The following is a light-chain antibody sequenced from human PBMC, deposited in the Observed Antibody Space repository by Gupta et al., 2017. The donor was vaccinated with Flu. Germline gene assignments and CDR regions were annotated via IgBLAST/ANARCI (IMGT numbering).Light chain of an antibody. V-gene: IGKV3-11*01. CDR2: DAS. J-gene: IGKJ5*01. Sequence: EIVLTQSPATLSLSPGERATLSCRASQSVSNSLAWYQQKPGQAPRLLIYDASNRATGIPARFSGSGSGTDFTLTISSLEPEDVAVYYCQQRTNWHTFGQGTRLEIK. CDR1: QSVSNS. CDR3: QQRTNWHT.